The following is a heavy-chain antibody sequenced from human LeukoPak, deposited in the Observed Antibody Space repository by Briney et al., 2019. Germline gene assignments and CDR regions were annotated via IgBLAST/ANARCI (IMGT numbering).Heavy chain of an antibody. CDR2: IKSKTDGGTT. J-gene: IGHJ4*02. CDR3: TTDFGTDWGPIL. Sequence: RTGGFLRLSCAASGFTFSNAWMSWVRQAPGKGLEWVGRIKSKTDGGTTDYAAPVKGRFTISRDDSKNTLYLQMNSLKTEDTAVYYCTTDFGTDWGPILWGQGTLVTVSS. V-gene: IGHV3-15*01. CDR1: GFTFSNAW. D-gene: IGHD7-27*01.